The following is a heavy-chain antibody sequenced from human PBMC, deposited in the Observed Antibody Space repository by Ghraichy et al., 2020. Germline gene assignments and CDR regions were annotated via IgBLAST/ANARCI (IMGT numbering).Heavy chain of an antibody. CDR1: GYTFTGYY. J-gene: IGHJ4*02. V-gene: IGHV1-2*02. CDR3: ARGLMVRGVISGDRASGDDC. Sequence: ASVKVSCKASGYTFTGYYMHWVRQAPGQGLEWMGWINPNSGGTNYAQKFQGRVTMTRDTSISTAYMELSRLRSDDTAVYYCARGLMVRGVISGDRASGDDCWGQGTLVTVSS. D-gene: IGHD3-10*01. CDR2: INPNSGGT.